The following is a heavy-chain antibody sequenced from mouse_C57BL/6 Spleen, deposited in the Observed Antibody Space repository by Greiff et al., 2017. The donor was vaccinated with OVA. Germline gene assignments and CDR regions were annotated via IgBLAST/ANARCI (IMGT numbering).Heavy chain of an antibody. D-gene: IGHD1-1*01. Sequence: EVNVVESGGGLVKPGGSLKLSCAASGFTFSDYGMHWVRQAPEKGLEWVAYISSGCSTIYYADTVKGRFTISRDNAKNTLFLQMTSLRSEDTAMYYCARGFITTVVRYWYFDVWGTGTTATVSS. CDR1: GFTFSDYG. CDR3: ARGFITTVVRYWYFDV. J-gene: IGHJ1*03. V-gene: IGHV5-17*01. CDR2: ISSGCSTI.